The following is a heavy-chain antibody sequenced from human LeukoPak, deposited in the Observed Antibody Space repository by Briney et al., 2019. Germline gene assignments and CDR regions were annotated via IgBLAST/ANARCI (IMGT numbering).Heavy chain of an antibody. Sequence: PSQTLSLTCTVSGGSISSGSYYWSWIRQPAGKGLEWIGSIYYSGSTYYNPSLKSRVTISVDTSKNQFSLKLSSVTAADTAVYYCARDRLAYFDYWGQGTLVTVSS. D-gene: IGHD2-21*01. J-gene: IGHJ4*02. CDR1: GGSISSGSYY. V-gene: IGHV4-61*02. CDR2: IYYSGST. CDR3: ARDRLAYFDY.